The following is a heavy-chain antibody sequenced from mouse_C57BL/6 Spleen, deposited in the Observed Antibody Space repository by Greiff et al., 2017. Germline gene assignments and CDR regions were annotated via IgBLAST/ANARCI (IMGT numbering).Heavy chain of an antibody. V-gene: IGHV1-61*01. D-gene: IGHD1-1*01. CDR1: GYTFTSYW. CDR2: IYPSDNET. Sequence: QVQLQQSGAELVRPGSSVKLSCKASGYTFTSYWMDWVKPRPGQGLEWIGNIYPSDNETHYNQKFKDKATLTVDKSSSTAYLQLSSLTSEDSAVYYCAREGGYYGSSFAYWGQGTLVTVSA. CDR3: AREGGYYGSSFAY. J-gene: IGHJ3*01.